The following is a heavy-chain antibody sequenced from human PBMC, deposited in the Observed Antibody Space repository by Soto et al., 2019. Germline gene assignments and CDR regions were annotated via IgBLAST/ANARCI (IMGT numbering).Heavy chain of an antibody. Sequence: PSETLSLTCAVYGGSFSGYYWSWIRQPPGKGLEWIGEINHSGSTNYNPSLKSRVTISVDTSKNQFSLKLSSVTAADTAVYYCARTKIRPVYCSGGSCKSAHYYYMDVWGKGTTVTVSS. CDR3: ARTKIRPVYCSGGSCKSAHYYYMDV. CDR2: INHSGST. CDR1: GGSFSGYY. J-gene: IGHJ6*03. D-gene: IGHD2-15*01. V-gene: IGHV4-34*01.